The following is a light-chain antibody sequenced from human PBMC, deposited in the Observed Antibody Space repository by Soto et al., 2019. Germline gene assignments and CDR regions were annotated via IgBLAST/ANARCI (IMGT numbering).Light chain of an antibody. CDR3: QQYNSYRA. CDR2: KAS. J-gene: IGKJ1*01. Sequence: DIPMTQSPSTVSASVGDRVTITCRASESIDSWLAWHQQKPGRAPKLLISKASSLESGVPSRFSGSGFGTEFTLTISSLQPDDFATYYCQQYNSYRAFGQGTKVDIK. V-gene: IGKV1-5*03. CDR1: ESIDSW.